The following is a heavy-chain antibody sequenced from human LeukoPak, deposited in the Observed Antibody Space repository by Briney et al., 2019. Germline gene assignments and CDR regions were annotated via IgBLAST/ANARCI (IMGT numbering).Heavy chain of an antibody. J-gene: IGHJ3*02. CDR2: IYHSVST. V-gene: IGHV4-38-2*01. CDR3: ARSATLRVFDI. CDR1: GYSISSGYY. D-gene: IGHD2-15*01. Sequence: SETLSLTCAVSGYSISSGYYWGWIRQPPGKGLEWIGSIYHSVSTYYNPSLKSRVTISVDTSKNQFSLKLSSVTAADTAVYYCARSATLRVFDIWGQGTMVTVSS.